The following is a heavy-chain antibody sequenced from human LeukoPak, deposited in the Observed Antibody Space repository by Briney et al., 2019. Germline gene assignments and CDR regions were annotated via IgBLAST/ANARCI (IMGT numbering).Heavy chain of an antibody. Sequence: PSETLSLTCAVYGGSFSGYYWSWIRQPPGKGLEWIGEINHSGSTNYNPSLKSRVTISVDTSKNQFSLKLSSVTAADTAVYYCARGIYYDSSGYYYSGSYYYYGMDVWGQGTTVTVSS. J-gene: IGHJ6*02. CDR3: ARGIYYDSSGYYYSGSYYYYGMDV. CDR2: INHSGST. V-gene: IGHV4-34*01. D-gene: IGHD3-22*01. CDR1: GGSFSGYY.